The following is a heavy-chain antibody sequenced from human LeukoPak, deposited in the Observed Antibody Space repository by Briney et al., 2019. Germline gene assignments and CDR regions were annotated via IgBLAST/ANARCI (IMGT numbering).Heavy chain of an antibody. J-gene: IGHJ5*02. CDR2: IIPIFGTA. CDR1: GGTFSSYA. D-gene: IGHD2-8*01. CDR3: ARGPRYCTNGVCALPYNWFDP. V-gene: IGHV1-69*13. Sequence: SVKVSCKASGGTFSSYAISWVRQAPGQGLEWMGGIIPIFGTANYAQKFQGRVTITADESTSTAYMELSGLRSEDTAVYYCARGPRYCTNGVCALPYNWFDPWGQGTLVTVSS.